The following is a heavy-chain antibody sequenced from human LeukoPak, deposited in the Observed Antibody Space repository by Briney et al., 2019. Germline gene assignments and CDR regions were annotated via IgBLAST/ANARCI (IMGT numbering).Heavy chain of an antibody. V-gene: IGHV1-2*02. CDR1: GYTFTGYY. Sequence: ASVKVSCKASGYTFTGYYMHWVRQAPGQGLEWMGWINPNSGGTNYAQKFQGRVTMTRDTSTSTAYMELSRLRSDDTAVYYCARVVGYDSSGYPDYWGQGTLVTVSS. D-gene: IGHD3-22*01. J-gene: IGHJ4*02. CDR3: ARVVGYDSSGYPDY. CDR2: INPNSGGT.